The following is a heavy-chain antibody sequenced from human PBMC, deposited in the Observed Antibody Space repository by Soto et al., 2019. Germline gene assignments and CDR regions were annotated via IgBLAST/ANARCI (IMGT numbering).Heavy chain of an antibody. CDR1: GFTFSSYS. CDR3: ARDRVGDDIFTGYMRDYYYGMDV. V-gene: IGHV3-21*01. CDR2: ISSSSSYI. D-gene: IGHD3-9*01. J-gene: IGHJ6*02. Sequence: GGSLRLSCAASGFTFSSYSMNWVRQAPGKGLEWVSSISSSSSYIYYADSVKGRFTISRDNAKNSLYLQMNSLRAEDTAVYYCARDRVGDDIFTGYMRDYYYGMDVWGQGTTVTVSS.